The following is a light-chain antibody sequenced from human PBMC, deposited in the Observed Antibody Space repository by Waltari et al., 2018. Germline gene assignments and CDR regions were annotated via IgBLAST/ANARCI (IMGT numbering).Light chain of an antibody. V-gene: IGKV4-1*01. CDR3: QQYYTVPVS. J-gene: IGKJ3*01. CDR1: QTVLDNSNNKNY. Sequence: DIVMTQSPDSLAVSLGERATINCKSCQTVLDNSNNKNYLAWYQQKSGQPPKVLVYWASTRESGVPDRFSGSGSGTDFTLTIDNLQADDVAIYYCQQYYTVPVSFGPGTTVDLK. CDR2: WAS.